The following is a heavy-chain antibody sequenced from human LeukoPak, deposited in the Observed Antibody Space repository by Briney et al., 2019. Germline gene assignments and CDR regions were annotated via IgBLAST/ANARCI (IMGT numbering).Heavy chain of an antibody. CDR1: GFTFSSYS. D-gene: IGHD4-17*01. J-gene: IGHJ5*02. V-gene: IGHV3-21*01. CDR3: ARDPRVYGDYPNWFDP. CDR2: ISSSSSYI. Sequence: GGSLRLSCAASGFTFSSYSMNWVRQAPGKGLEWVSSISSSSSYIYYADSVKGRFTISRDNAKNSLYLQMNSLRAEDTAVYYRARDPRVYGDYPNWFDPWGQGTLVTVSS.